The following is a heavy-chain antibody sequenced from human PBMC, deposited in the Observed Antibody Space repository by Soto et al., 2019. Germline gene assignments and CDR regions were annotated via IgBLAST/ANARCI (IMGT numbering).Heavy chain of an antibody. V-gene: IGHV1-8*01. D-gene: IGHD6-13*01. J-gene: IGHJ6*02. Sequence: ASVKVSCKASGYTFTSYDINWVRQATGQGLEWMGWMNPNSGNTGYAQKFQGRVTMTRNTSISTAYMELSSLRSEDTAVYYCARGAGSWYSGHYYYYYGMDVWGQGTTVTVSS. CDR1: GYTFTSYD. CDR3: ARGAGSWYSGHYYYYYGMDV. CDR2: MNPNSGNT.